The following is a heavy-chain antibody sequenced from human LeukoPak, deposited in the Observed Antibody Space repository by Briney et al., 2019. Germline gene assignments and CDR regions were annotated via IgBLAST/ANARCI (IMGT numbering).Heavy chain of an antibody. CDR3: AGQEYYYDSSGYYPVGFDY. J-gene: IGHJ4*02. V-gene: IGHV5-51*01. CDR1: GYSFTSYW. Sequence: GESLKISCKGSGYSFTSYWIGWVRQMPGKGLEWMGIIYPGDSDTRYSPSFQGQVTISADKSISTAYLQWSSLKASDTAMYYCAGQEYYYDSSGYYPVGFDYWGQGTLVTVSS. CDR2: IYPGDSDT. D-gene: IGHD3-22*01.